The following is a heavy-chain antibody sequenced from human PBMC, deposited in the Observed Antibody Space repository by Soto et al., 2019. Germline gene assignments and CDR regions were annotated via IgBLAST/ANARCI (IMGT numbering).Heavy chain of an antibody. Sequence: TSETLSLTCAVYGGSFSGYYWSWIRQPPGKGLEWIGEINHSGSTNYNPSLKSRVTISVDTSKNQFSLKLSSVTAADTAVYYCAREGGLYDSSVRASGMDAWGQGTTVTVSS. J-gene: IGHJ6*02. CDR1: GGSFSGYY. D-gene: IGHD3-22*01. V-gene: IGHV4-34*01. CDR3: AREGGLYDSSVRASGMDA. CDR2: INHSGST.